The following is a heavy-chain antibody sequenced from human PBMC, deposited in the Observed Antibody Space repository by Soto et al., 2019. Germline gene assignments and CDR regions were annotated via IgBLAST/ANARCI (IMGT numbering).Heavy chain of an antibody. Sequence: SETLSLTCIVSGGSISSEYYHWTWIRQSPGKGLEWIGYIHYTGSIMYNPSFKSRLTMAVDTSKNKFSLQLTFVTAAATAFYFGAKEDDGGDRNYYGLDIWGQGTTVTVSS. CDR2: IHYTGSI. D-gene: IGHD3-10*01. CDR3: AKEDDGGDRNYYGLDI. J-gene: IGHJ6*02. CDR1: GGSISSEYYH. V-gene: IGHV4-30-4*08.